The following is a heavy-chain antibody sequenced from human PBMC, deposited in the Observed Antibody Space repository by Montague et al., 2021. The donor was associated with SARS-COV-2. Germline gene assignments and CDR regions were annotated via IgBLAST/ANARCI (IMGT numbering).Heavy chain of an antibody. V-gene: IGHV4-39*01. CDR1: GGSISSSTYY. D-gene: IGHD2-15*01. CDR2: IYYSGTT. J-gene: IGHJ4*02. CDR3: ARQGGYCSGGSCYGPFDY. Sequence: SETLSLTCTVSGGSISSSTYYWGWIRQPPGKGLEWIGSIYYSGTTYYNPSLKSRVTISVDTSKNQFSLKPSSVTAADTAVYYCARQGGYCSGGSCYGPFDYWGQGTLVTVSS.